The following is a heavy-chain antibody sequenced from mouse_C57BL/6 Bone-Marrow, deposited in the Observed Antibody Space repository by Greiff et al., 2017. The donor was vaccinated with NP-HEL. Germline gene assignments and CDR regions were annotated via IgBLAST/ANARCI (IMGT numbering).Heavy chain of an antibody. V-gene: IGHV5-17*01. CDR3: ARRYDLAY. CDR1: GFTFSDYG. D-gene: IGHD2-4*01. J-gene: IGHJ3*01. Sequence: EVKLMESGGGLVKPGGSLKLSCAASGFTFSDYGMHWVRQAPEQGLEWVAYISSGSSTIYYADTVKGRFTITRDNAKNTLFLQMTSLRSEDTAMYYCARRYDLAYWGQGTLVTVSA. CDR2: ISSGSSTI.